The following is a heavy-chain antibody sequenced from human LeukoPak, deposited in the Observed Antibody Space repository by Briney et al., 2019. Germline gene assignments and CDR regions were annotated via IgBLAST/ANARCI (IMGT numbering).Heavy chain of an antibody. Sequence: GASVKVSCKASGGTFSSYAISWVRQAPGQGLEWMGGIIPIFGTANYAQKFQGRVTITTDESTSTAYMELSSLRSEDTAVYYCARDPRGGYDFFDYWGQGTLVTVPS. CDR3: ARDPRGGYDFFDY. CDR2: IIPIFGTA. CDR1: GGTFSSYA. D-gene: IGHD5-12*01. V-gene: IGHV1-69*05. J-gene: IGHJ4*02.